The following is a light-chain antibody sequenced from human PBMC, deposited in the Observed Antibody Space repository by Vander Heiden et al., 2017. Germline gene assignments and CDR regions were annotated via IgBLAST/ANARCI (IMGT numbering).Light chain of an antibody. CDR2: DVS. J-gene: IGLJ2*01. V-gene: IGLV2-14*03. Sequence: QSALTQPASVSGSPGQSITISCPGTSNDVGGFNYVSWYQQHPGKAPKLMIYDVSNRPSGVSDRFSGSKSGNTASLTISVLQAEDEADYYCSSYTRTSSLVFGGGTKLAVL. CDR3: SSYTRTSSLV. CDR1: SNDVGGFNY.